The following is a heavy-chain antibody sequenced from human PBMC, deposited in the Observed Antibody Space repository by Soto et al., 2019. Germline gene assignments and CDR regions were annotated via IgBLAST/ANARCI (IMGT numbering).Heavy chain of an antibody. CDR3: ARGFLVGATTLLGPGTLDY. V-gene: IGHV1-2*04. CDR1: GYTFTGYY. D-gene: IGHD1-26*01. CDR2: INPNSGGT. J-gene: IGHJ4*02. Sequence: GASVKVSCKASGYTFTGYYMHWVRQAPGQGLEWMGWINPNSGGTNYAQKFQGWVTMTRDTSISTAYMELSRLGSDDTAVYYCARGFLVGATTLLGPGTLDYWGQGTLVTVSS.